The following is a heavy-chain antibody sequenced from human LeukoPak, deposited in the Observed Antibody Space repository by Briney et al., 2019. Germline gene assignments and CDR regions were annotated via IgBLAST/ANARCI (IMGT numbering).Heavy chain of an antibody. CDR1: GFIFYNHA. CDR3: AKRPSYFDY. J-gene: IGHJ4*02. V-gene: IGHV3-23*01. CDR2: INNSGGDT. Sequence: GGSLGLSLSAPGFIFYNHAMGWVRPAPGKGLEWVSSINNSGGDTFYADSVKGRFTISRDNSKNTLYLQLNSLRAEDTAVHYCAKRPSYFDYWGQGTLVTVSS.